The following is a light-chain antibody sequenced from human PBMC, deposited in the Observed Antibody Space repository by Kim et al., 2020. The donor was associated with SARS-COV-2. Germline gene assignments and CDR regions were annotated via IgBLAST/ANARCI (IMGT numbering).Light chain of an antibody. CDR1: QGISSY. J-gene: IGKJ2*02. CDR3: QQYYSYPRT. CDR2: AAS. Sequence: ASTGDRVTITCRASQGISSYLAWYQQKPGKAPKLLIYAASTLQSGVPSRFSGSGSGTDFTLTISCLQSEDFATYYCQQYYSYPRTFGQGTKLEIK. V-gene: IGKV1-8*01.